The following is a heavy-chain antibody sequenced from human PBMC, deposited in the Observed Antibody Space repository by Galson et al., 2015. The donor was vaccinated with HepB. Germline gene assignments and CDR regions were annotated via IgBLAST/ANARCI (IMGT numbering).Heavy chain of an antibody. J-gene: IGHJ4*02. V-gene: IGHV3-74*01. D-gene: IGHD3-16*01. Sequence: SLRLSCAASGFTFSSYWMHWVRQAPGKGLVWVSRINSDGSSTSYADSVKGRFTISRDNAKNTLYLQMNSLRAEDTAVYYCTRELWLRATETHFDYWGLGTLVTVSS. CDR3: TRELWLRATETHFDY. CDR1: GFTFSSYW. CDR2: INSDGSST.